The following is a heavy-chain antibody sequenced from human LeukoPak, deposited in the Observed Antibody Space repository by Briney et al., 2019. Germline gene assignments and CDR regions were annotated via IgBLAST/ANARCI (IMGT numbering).Heavy chain of an antibody. CDR1: VFTFRSYY. CDR2: IKQYGSDK. CDR3: ARDTGERSSEVGWFDP. D-gene: IGHD3-10*01. J-gene: IGHJ5*02. V-gene: IGHV3-7*01. Sequence: GGSLRLSCAASVFTFRSYYMSWVREAPGKGLECVANIKQYGSDKYHGDPVKGVFTISRDNDKNSLYPKKNHSGGGDRAVYWCARDTGERSSEVGWFDPWSEGTLVTVSS.